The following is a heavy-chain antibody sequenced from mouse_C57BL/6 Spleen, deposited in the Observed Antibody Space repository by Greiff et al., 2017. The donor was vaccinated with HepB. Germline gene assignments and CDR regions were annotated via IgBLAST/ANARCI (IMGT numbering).Heavy chain of an antibody. Sequence: VQLQQSGPGLVKPSQSLSLTCSVTGYSITSGYYWNWIRQFPGNKLEWMGYISYDGSNNYNPSLKNRISITRDTSKNQFFLKLNSVTTEDTATYYCARRHWYFDVWGTGTTVTVSS. CDR2: ISYDGSN. J-gene: IGHJ1*03. CDR1: GYSITSGYY. CDR3: ARRHWYFDV. V-gene: IGHV3-6*01.